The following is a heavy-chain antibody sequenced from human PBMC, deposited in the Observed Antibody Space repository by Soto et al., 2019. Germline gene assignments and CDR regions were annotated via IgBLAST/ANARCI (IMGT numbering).Heavy chain of an antibody. J-gene: IGHJ6*03. CDR3: ARVGDEWGYYYYMDV. CDR2: ISSSGSTI. CDR1: GFTFSAYY. D-gene: IGHD3-16*01. Sequence: QVQLVESGGGLVKPGGSLRLSCAASGFTFSAYYMSWIRQAPGKGLEWVSHISSSGSTIYYADSVQGRFTISKDNAKNSLYLQMNRLRAEDTAVYYCARVGDEWGYYYYMDVWGKGTTVTVSS. V-gene: IGHV3-11*01.